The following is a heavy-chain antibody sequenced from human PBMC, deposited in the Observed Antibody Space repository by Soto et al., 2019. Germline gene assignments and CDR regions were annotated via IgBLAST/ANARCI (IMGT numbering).Heavy chain of an antibody. V-gene: IGHV4-31*03. CDR1: GGSISSGVYY. CDR3: ARAGEDQMPRGYSGYDYWFDP. D-gene: IGHD5-12*01. J-gene: IGHJ5*02. CDR2: IYYSGST. Sequence: PSETLSLTCTVSGGSISSGVYYWSWTRQHPGKGLEWIGYIYYSGSTYYNPSLKSRVTISVDTSKNQFSLKLSSVTAADTAVYYCARAGEDQMPRGYSGYDYWFDPWGQGTLLTLSS.